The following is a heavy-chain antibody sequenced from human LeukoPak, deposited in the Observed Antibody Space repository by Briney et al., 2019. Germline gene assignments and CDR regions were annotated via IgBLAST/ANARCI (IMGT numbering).Heavy chain of an antibody. CDR2: ISSSSSYI. J-gene: IGHJ4*02. Sequence: PGGSLRLSCAASGFTFSSYSMNWVRQAPGKGLEWVSSISSSSSYIYYADSVKGRFTISRDNSKNTLYLQMNSLRAENTAVYYCAKEGDFWSGSPPDYWGQGTLVTVSS. V-gene: IGHV3-21*04. CDR3: AKEGDFWSGSPPDY. D-gene: IGHD3-3*01. CDR1: GFTFSSYS.